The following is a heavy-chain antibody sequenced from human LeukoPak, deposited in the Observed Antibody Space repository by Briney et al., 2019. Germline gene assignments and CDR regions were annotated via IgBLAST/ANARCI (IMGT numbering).Heavy chain of an antibody. Sequence: SETLSLTCAVYGGSFSDYYWNWIRQPPGKGLEWIGQINHSGSTNYNPSLKSRVTMSVDTFKNQFSLTLSSVTAADTAVYYCARVQDFETRGYYLGYWGHGTLVTVSS. V-gene: IGHV4-34*01. J-gene: IGHJ4*01. CDR3: ARVQDFETRGYYLGY. CDR2: INHSGST. D-gene: IGHD3-22*01. CDR1: GGSFSDYY.